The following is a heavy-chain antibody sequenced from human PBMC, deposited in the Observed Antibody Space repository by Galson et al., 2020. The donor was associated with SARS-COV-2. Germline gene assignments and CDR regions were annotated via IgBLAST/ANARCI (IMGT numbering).Heavy chain of an antibody. CDR2: ISSSSDYI. V-gene: IGHV3-21*01. CDR3: TRDASWAMFGMDV. Sequence: GASLRLSCEVSGFTFSSYSMNWVRQAPGKGLEWVSSISSSSDYIYYADSLKGRFTISRDNGKNSLSLQMNSLRAEDTAVYYCTRDASWAMFGMDVWGQGTTVTVSS. D-gene: IGHD1-26*01. J-gene: IGHJ6*02. CDR1: GFTFSSYS.